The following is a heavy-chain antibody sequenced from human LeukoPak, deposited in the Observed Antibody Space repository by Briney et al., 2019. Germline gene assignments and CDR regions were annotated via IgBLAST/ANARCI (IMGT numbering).Heavy chain of an antibody. CDR3: AKDYRGSGYFFDV. V-gene: IGHV3-23*01. CDR1: GFTFSNYA. D-gene: IGHD3-3*01. Sequence: GGSLRLSCAGSGFTFSNYAMSWVRQAPGKGLEWVSVISGNGDTTYYADSVKGRFTISRDNSKNTLYLKMNSLRAEDTAIYSCAKDYRGSGYFFDVWGQGTMVAVSS. J-gene: IGHJ3*01. CDR2: ISGNGDTT.